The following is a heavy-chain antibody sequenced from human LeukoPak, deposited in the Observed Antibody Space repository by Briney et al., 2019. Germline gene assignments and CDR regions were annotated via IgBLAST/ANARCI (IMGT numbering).Heavy chain of an antibody. J-gene: IGHJ4*02. Sequence: PSETLSLTCNVSGGSISSYYGSWIRQAAGKGLEWIGRISTSGSTTYNPSLKSRVTMSVDMSTNQFSLKLTSVTAADTAVYYCARGANWNYNNFDYWGQGTLVSVSS. CDR3: ARGANWNYNNFDY. V-gene: IGHV4-4*07. D-gene: IGHD1-7*01. CDR1: GGSISSYY. CDR2: ISTSGST.